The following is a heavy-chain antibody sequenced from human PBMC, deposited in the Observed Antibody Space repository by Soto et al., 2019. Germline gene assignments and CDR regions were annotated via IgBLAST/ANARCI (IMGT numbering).Heavy chain of an antibody. CDR3: ARVSTTYSNYFDGMDV. D-gene: IGHD4-4*01. J-gene: IGHJ6*02. CDR1: GYTFTGYY. V-gene: IGHV1-2*02. CDR2: INPNSGGT. Sequence: ASVKVSCKASGYTFTGYYMHWVRQAPGQGLEWMGWINPNSGGTNYAQKFQGRVTMTRDTSISTAYMELSRLRSDDTAVYYCARVSTTYSNYFDGMDVWGQGTTVTAP.